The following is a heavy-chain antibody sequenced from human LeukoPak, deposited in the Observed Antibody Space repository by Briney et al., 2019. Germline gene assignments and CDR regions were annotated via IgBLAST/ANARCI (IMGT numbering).Heavy chain of an antibody. J-gene: IGHJ4*02. Sequence: GGSLRLSCAASGFTFSSYEMNWVRQAPGKGLEWVSYISSSGSTIYYADSVKGRFTISRDNSKNTLYLQMNSLRAEDTAVYYCAKDPLLDYWGQGTLVTVSS. CDR3: AKDPLLDY. D-gene: IGHD2-21*01. CDR2: ISSSGSTI. V-gene: IGHV3-48*03. CDR1: GFTFSSYE.